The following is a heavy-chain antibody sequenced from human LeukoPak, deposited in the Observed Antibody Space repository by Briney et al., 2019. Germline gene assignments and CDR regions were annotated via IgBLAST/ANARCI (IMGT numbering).Heavy chain of an antibody. Sequence: GGSLRLSCAASGFTFSSYGMHWVRQAPGKGLEWVAVISYDGSNKYYADSMKGRFTISRDNSKNTLYLQMNSLRAEDTAVYYCAKSTYYYDSSGYYPHYWGQGTLVTVSS. CDR3: AKSTYYYDSSGYYPHY. J-gene: IGHJ4*02. CDR2: ISYDGSNK. D-gene: IGHD3-22*01. CDR1: GFTFSSYG. V-gene: IGHV3-30*18.